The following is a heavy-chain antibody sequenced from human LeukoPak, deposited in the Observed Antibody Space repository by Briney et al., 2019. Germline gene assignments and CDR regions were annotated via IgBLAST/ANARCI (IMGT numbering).Heavy chain of an antibody. CDR3: ARGSSRSDDILTGSSY. CDR2: INPNSGGT. Sequence: EASVKVSCKASGYTFTGYYMHWVRQAPGQGLEWMGWINPNSGGTNYAQKFQGRVTMTRGTSISTAYMELSRLRSDDTAVYYCARGSSRSDDILTGSSYWGQGTLVTVSS. V-gene: IGHV1-2*02. D-gene: IGHD3-9*01. J-gene: IGHJ4*02. CDR1: GYTFTGYY.